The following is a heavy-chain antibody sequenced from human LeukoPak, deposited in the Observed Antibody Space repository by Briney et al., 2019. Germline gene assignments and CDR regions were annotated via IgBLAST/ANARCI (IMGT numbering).Heavy chain of an antibody. D-gene: IGHD4-11*01. J-gene: IGHJ4*02. CDR1: GYTFTSYY. Sequence: ASVKVSCKASGYTFTSYYMHWVRQAPGQGLEWMGIINPSGGSTSYARKFQGRVTMTRDTSTSTVYMELSSLRSEDTAVYYCASSPQYQYYFDYWGQGTLVTVSS. CDR3: ASSPQYQYYFDY. V-gene: IGHV1-46*01. CDR2: INPSGGST.